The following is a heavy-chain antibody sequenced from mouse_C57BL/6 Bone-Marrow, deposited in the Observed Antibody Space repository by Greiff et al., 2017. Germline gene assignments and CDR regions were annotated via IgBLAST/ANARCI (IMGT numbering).Heavy chain of an antibody. J-gene: IGHJ3*01. CDR1: GFTFSSYA. CDR3: ARDWRVPLAY. CDR2: ISDGGSYT. V-gene: IGHV5-4*01. Sequence: EVHLVESGGGLVKPGGSLKLSCAASGFTFSSYAMSWVRQTPEKRLEWVATISDGGSYTYYPDNVKGRFTISRDNAKNNLYLQMSHLKSEDTAMYYCARDWRVPLAYWGQGTLVTVSA.